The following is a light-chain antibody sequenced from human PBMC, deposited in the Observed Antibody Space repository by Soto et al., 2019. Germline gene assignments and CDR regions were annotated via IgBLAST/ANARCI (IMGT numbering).Light chain of an antibody. V-gene: IGLV2-8*01. CDR3: SSFTGASTI. J-gene: IGLJ1*01. CDR1: SSDVGGYNY. Sequence: QSVLTQPPSASGSPGQSVTISCTGTSSDVGGYNYVSWYQQHPGKAPKLVIYEVTKRPSGVPDRFSGSKSGNTASLTVSGLQAEDEAVYYCSSFTGASTIFGTGTKVTVL. CDR2: EVT.